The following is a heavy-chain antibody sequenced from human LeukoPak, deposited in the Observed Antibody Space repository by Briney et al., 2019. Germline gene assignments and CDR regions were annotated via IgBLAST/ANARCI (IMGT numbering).Heavy chain of an antibody. Sequence: GGSLRLSCAASGFTFSSYWMSWVRQAPGKGLEWVAVTSSDLNVKLYADSVKGRFTISRDNSRSTLYLQMNSLRAEDTAVYYCAKFSAAANYDYGDYWGQGTLVTVSS. CDR3: AKFSAAANYDYGDY. V-gene: IGHV3-30*18. D-gene: IGHD6-25*01. CDR1: GFTFSSYW. CDR2: TSSDLNVK. J-gene: IGHJ4*02.